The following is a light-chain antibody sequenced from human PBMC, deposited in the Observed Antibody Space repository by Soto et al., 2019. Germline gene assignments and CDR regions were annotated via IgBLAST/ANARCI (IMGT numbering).Light chain of an antibody. J-gene: IGKJ2*01. CDR1: QRISTS. CDR2: AAS. Sequence: IQMTQSPSSLSASVGDRVTITCRASQRISTSLNWYQHKVGRAPKLLIYAASSLQPGVPSRFSDSGSGTDFTLTISSLQPEDFATYYCPPSSLTPRTFGPGTKLELK. V-gene: IGKV1-39*01. CDR3: PPSSLTPRT.